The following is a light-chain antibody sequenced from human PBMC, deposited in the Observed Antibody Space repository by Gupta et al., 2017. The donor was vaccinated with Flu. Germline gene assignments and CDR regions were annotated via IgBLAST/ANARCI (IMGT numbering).Light chain of an antibody. CDR2: DAS. J-gene: IGKJ3*01. V-gene: IGKV3-11*01. CDR3: QQRSNWPPGFT. CDR1: QSVSSY. Sequence: EMVLTQSPATLSLSPGERATLSCRASQSVSSYLAWYQQKPGQAPRPLIYDASNRATGIPARFSGSGSGTDFTLTISSLEPEDFAVYYCQQRSNWPPGFTFGPGTKVDIK.